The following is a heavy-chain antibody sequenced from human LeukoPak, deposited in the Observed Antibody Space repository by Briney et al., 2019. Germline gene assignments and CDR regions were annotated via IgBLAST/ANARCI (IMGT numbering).Heavy chain of an antibody. D-gene: IGHD6-13*01. CDR3: AKSSKAAAGTSDWFDP. CDR1: GFTFSSYG. J-gene: IGHJ5*02. V-gene: IGHV3-33*06. Sequence: GGSLRLSCAASGFTFSSYGMHWVRQAPGKGLEWVAVIWYDGSNKYYADSVKGRFTISRDNSKNTLYLQMNSLRAEDTAVYYCAKSSKAAAGTSDWFDPWGQGTLVTVSS. CDR2: IWYDGSNK.